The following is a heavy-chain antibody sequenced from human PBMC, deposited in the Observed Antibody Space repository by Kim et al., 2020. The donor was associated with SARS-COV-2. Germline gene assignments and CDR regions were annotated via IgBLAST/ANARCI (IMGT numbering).Heavy chain of an antibody. Sequence: KAQGGTPDYAASLRGRLAISRDDSKSIAYLQMNSLKTEDTAVYYCTNERYWGQGTLVTVSS. V-gene: IGHV3-49*02. J-gene: IGHJ4*02. CDR3: TNERY. CDR2: KAQGGTP.